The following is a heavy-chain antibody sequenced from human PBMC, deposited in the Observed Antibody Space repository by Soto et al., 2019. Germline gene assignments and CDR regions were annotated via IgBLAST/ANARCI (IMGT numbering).Heavy chain of an antibody. J-gene: IGHJ4*02. V-gene: IGHV3-74*01. CDR1: GFTFTYW. Sequence: GGSLRLSCAGSGFTFTYWMHWVRQAPGKGLVWVGRINGDGSTTNYADSVKGRFTISRDNAKNTLFLQMDSLRAEDTAVYYCARDGSYRFDYWGQGALVTVSS. D-gene: IGHD3-10*01. CDR3: ARDGSYRFDY. CDR2: INGDGSTT.